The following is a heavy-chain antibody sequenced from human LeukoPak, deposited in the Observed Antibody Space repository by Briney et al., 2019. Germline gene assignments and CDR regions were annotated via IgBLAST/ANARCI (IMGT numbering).Heavy chain of an antibody. D-gene: IGHD6-13*01. CDR3: ARWIAAAGTEYYFDY. CDR1: GGSISSYY. V-gene: IGHV4-59*01. Sequence: PSETLSLICTVSGGSISSYYWSWIRQPPGKGLEWIGYIYYSGSTNYNPSLNSRVTMSVDTSKNQFSLKLSSVTAADTAVYYCARWIAAAGTEYYFDYWGQGTLVTVSS. CDR2: IYYSGST. J-gene: IGHJ4*02.